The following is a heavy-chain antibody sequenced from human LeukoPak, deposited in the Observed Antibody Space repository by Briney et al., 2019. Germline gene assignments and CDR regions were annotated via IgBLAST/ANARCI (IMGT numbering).Heavy chain of an antibody. J-gene: IGHJ4*02. CDR3: ARDPGVGDFRSGYYRSPGYYFDY. D-gene: IGHD3-3*01. CDR2: IKQDGSEK. Sequence: PGGSLRLSCAASGFTFSSYWMSWVRQAPGKVLEWVANIKQDGSEKYYVDAVKGRFTISRDNAKNSLYLQMNSLRAEDMAVYYCARDPGVGDFRSGYYRSPGYYFDYWGQGTLVTVSS. V-gene: IGHV3-7*01. CDR1: GFTFSSYW.